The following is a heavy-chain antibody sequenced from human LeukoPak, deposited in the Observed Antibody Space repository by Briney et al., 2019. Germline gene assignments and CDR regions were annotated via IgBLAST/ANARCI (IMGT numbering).Heavy chain of an antibody. CDR1: GFTFSSYW. V-gene: IGHV3-74*01. CDR3: ARESGSSYVGYSDY. Sequence: GGSLRLSCAASGFTFSSYWMHWVRQAPGKGLVWVSRLGTDGITTSYADSVKGRFTISRDNAKNTLYLQMNSLRAEDTAVYYCARESGSSYVGYSDYWGQGTLVTVSS. J-gene: IGHJ4*02. CDR2: LGTDGITT. D-gene: IGHD1-26*01.